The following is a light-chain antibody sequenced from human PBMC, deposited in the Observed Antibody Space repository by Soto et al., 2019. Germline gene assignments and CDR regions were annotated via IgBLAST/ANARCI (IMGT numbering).Light chain of an antibody. CDR3: QQYNSWTWT. V-gene: IGKV3-20*01. Sequence: EIVLTQSPGTLSLSPGERATLSCRASQSVSNNYLAWYQQKPGQAPRLLIYGASNRATGIPDRFSGSGSGTDFTLTISSLQSEDFAVYYCQQYNSWTWTFGQGTKVEI. CDR2: GAS. CDR1: QSVSNNY. J-gene: IGKJ1*01.